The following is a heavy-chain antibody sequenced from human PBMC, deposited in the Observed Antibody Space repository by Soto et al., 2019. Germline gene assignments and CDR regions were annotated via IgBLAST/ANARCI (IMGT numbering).Heavy chain of an antibody. CDR2: ISAGGGGT. J-gene: IGHJ4*02. CDR3: AKGGLRTGFDY. D-gene: IGHD4-17*01. CDR1: GFTFSSYA. V-gene: IGHV3-23*01. Sequence: EVQLLESGGILVQPGGSLRLSCEASGFTFSSYAMSWVRQAPGKGLEWVSSISAGGGGTYYVDSVKGRFTISRDNSKNTLYLQMNSLRDEDTAVYYCAKGGLRTGFDYWGQGTLVTVSS.